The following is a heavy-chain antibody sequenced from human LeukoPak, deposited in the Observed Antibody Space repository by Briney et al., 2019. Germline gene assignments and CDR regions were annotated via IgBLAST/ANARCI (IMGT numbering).Heavy chain of an antibody. CDR2: ISGSGGST. CDR1: GFTFSSYA. D-gene: IGHD2-21*02. CDR3: ARGFVLGAAKNYFDY. J-gene: IGHJ4*02. V-gene: IGHV3-23*01. Sequence: GGSLRLSCAASGFTFSSYAMSWVRQAPGKGLEWVSAISGSGGSTYYADSVKGRFTISRDNSKNTLSLQMNSLRAEDTALYYCARGFVLGAAKNYFDYWGQGALVTVSS.